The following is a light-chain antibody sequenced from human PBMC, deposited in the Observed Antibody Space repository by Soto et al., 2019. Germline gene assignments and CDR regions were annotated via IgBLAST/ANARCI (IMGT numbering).Light chain of an antibody. CDR3: QQSMTAPLT. J-gene: IGKJ4*01. Sequence: DIQLTQSPSSLSASVGDRVTITCRASRNINMYLNWYQVEPGKAPKLLIYAASSSQSGVPSRFSGSGSGTDFTLTIAGLQPEDSATDFCQQSMTAPLTFGGGTKVEIK. V-gene: IGKV1-39*01. CDR1: RNINMY. CDR2: AAS.